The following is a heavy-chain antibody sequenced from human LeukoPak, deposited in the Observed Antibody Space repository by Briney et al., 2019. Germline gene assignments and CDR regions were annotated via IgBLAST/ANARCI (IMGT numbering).Heavy chain of an antibody. CDR3: ARFRGPYSSSSNNY. J-gene: IGHJ4*02. CDR2: IYHSGST. Sequence: SGTLSLTCAVSGGSISSSNWWSWVRQPPGKGLEWIGEIYHSGSTNYNPSLKGRVTISVDKSKNQFSLKLSSVTAADTAVYYCARFRGPYSSSSNNYWGQGTLVTVSS. V-gene: IGHV4-4*02. D-gene: IGHD6-13*01. CDR1: GGSISSSNW.